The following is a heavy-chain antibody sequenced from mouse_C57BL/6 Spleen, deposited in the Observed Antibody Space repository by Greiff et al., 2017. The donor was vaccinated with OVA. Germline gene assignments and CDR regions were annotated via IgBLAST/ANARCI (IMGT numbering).Heavy chain of an antibody. Sequence: QVHVKQPGAELVRPGSSVKLSCKASGYTFTSYWMHWVKQRPIQGLEWIGNIDPSDSETHYNQKFKDKATLTVDKSSSTAYMQLSSLTSEDSAVYYCAKGTTVVADAMDYWGQGTSVTVSS. J-gene: IGHJ4*01. CDR2: IDPSDSET. V-gene: IGHV1-52*01. CDR3: AKGTTVVADAMDY. D-gene: IGHD1-1*01. CDR1: GYTFTSYW.